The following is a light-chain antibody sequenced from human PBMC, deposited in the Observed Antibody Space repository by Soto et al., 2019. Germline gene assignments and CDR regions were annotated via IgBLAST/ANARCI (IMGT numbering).Light chain of an antibody. CDR2: DAS. CDR1: QSVSSY. Sequence: EIVLTQSPATLSLSPGERATLSCRASQSVSSYLAWYQQKPGQAPRLLIYDASNRATGIPARFSGGGSGTDFTLSISSLESEDFAVYYCQQRSNWPRTFGQGTKVDIK. J-gene: IGKJ1*01. CDR3: QQRSNWPRT. V-gene: IGKV3-11*01.